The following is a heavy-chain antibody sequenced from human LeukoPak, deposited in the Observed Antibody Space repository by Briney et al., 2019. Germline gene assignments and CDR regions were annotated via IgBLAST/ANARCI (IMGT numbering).Heavy chain of an antibody. J-gene: IGHJ4*02. Sequence: GVSLRLSCAASGFTFSNAWMRWVRQAPGEGLKWVGRVKSKTDRGTTDHAAPVKGRFTISRDDSKNTLYLQMNSLKTEDTAVCYCTTSRSGWYYFVCWVQGTIVTVRS. D-gene: IGHD6-19*01. CDR1: GFTFSNAW. V-gene: IGHV3-15*01. CDR2: VKSKTDRGTT. CDR3: TTSRSGWYYFVC.